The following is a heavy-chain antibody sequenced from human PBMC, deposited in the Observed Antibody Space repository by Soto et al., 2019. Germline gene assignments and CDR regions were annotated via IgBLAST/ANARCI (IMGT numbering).Heavy chain of an antibody. CDR1: GGSVSNSY. CDR2: VYYSGST. J-gene: IGHJ4*02. Sequence: SETLSLTCTVSGGSVSNSYWGWIRQPPGKGLEWVAYVYYSGSTNYNPSLGSRVTISVDKSKNQFSLKMTSVTGADTAVCYCARGRSHEWELLVQYFDYWGQGTLVTVSS. CDR3: ARGRSHEWELLVQYFDY. D-gene: IGHD1-26*01. V-gene: IGHV4-59*02.